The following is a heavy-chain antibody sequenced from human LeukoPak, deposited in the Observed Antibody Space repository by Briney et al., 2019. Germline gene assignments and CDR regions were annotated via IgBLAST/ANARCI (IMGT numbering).Heavy chain of an antibody. J-gene: IGHJ4*02. V-gene: IGHV3-30-3*01. CDR1: GFTFSSYA. CDR3: ARDPYYYDSSGYLLIDY. D-gene: IGHD3-22*01. CDR2: IAYDGSNK. Sequence: GRSLRLSCAASGFTFSSYAMHWVGQAPGKGLEWVAVIAYDGSNKYYADSVKGRFTISRDNSKTTLYLQMNSLRAEDTAVYYCARDPYYYDSSGYLLIDYWGQGTLVTVSS.